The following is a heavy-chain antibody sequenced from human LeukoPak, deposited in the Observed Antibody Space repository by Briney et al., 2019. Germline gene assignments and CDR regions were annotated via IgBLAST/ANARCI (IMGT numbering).Heavy chain of an antibody. Sequence: PGGSLRLSCAASGFTFSSYGMHWVRQAPGKGLEWVAFIRYDGSNKYYADSVKGRFTISRDNSKNTLYLQMNSLRAEDTAVYYCAKDLWGLGDYYYYYMDVWGKGTTVTVSS. CDR2: IRYDGSNK. CDR3: AKDLWGLGDYYYYYMDV. J-gene: IGHJ6*03. D-gene: IGHD3-16*01. CDR1: GFTFSSYG. V-gene: IGHV3-30*02.